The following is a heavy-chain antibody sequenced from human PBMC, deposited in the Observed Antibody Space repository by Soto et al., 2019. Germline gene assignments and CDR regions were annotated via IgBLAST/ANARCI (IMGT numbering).Heavy chain of an antibody. CDR3: TTGIYYDLLTGYHDVAY. V-gene: IGHV3-15*01. CDR2: IKSETDGGTA. Sequence: LQLVQSGGGLVKPGGSLRLSCAASGFNLSHPWMTWVRQAAGKGLEWVGRIKSETDGGTADYAAPVKGRITISRDDSKNTVYLQMNSLKTEDTAVYYCTTGIYYDLLTGYHDVAYWGQGTLVTVSS. CDR1: GFNLSHPW. J-gene: IGHJ4*02. D-gene: IGHD3-9*01.